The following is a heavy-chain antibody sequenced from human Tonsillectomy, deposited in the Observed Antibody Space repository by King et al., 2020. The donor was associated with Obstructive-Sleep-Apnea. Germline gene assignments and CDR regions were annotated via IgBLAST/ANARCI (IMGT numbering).Heavy chain of an antibody. D-gene: IGHD6-13*01. CDR3: ARQRAAVGGRAFDI. Sequence: QLQESGPGLVKPSETLSLTCHVSGGSISSYSWSWIRQPPGKEMEWIGYMYYSGSTDYNPSLKSRVSISVDTSKNQFSLKLSSVTAADTAMYYCARQRAAVGGRAFDIWGQGTMVTVSS. CDR2: MYYSGST. J-gene: IGHJ3*02. CDR1: GGSISSYS. V-gene: IGHV4-59*08.